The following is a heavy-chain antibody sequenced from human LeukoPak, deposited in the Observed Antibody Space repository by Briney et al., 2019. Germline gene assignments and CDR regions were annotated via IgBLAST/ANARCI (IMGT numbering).Heavy chain of an antibody. CDR1: GYTFTSYG. V-gene: IGHV1-18*01. Sequence: GASVKVSCKASGYTFTSYGFSWVRQAPGQGLEWMGWISTYNGDTNYAQKFQGRVTMTRDTSISTAYMELSRLRSDDTAVYYCARDIGNIVVVPAAIDYWGQGTLVTVSS. D-gene: IGHD2-2*01. CDR2: ISTYNGDT. J-gene: IGHJ4*02. CDR3: ARDIGNIVVVPAAIDY.